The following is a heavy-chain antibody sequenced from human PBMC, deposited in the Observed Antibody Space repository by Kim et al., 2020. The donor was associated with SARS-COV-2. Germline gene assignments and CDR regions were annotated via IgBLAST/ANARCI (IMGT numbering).Heavy chain of an antibody. CDR1: GDSISSSTYY. Sequence: SETLSLTCTVSGDSISSSTYYWGWIRQPPGKGLECIGSIYYSGTTQYTPSLKSRVTISVDTSKNQFSLTLNSVTAADTAVYYCARRRQVSRWLGIFDYWGQGILVTVSS. D-gene: IGHD6-19*01. J-gene: IGHJ4*02. CDR3: ARRRQVSRWLGIFDY. CDR2: IYYSGTT. V-gene: IGHV4-39*01.